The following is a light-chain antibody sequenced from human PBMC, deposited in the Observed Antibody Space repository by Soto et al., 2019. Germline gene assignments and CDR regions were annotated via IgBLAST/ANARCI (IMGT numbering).Light chain of an antibody. CDR3: QQYNSYPWT. CDR1: QSISSW. Sequence: DIQMTQSPSTLSASVGDRVTITCRASQSISSWLAWYQQKPGKAPKLLIYDASSLESGVPSRFNVSGSGTEFTLTISSLQPDDFATYYCQQYNSYPWTVGQGTKVEIK. V-gene: IGKV1-5*01. J-gene: IGKJ1*01. CDR2: DAS.